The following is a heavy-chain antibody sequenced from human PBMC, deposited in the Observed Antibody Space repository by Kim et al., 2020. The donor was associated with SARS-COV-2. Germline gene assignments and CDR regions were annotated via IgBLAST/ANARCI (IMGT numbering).Heavy chain of an antibody. J-gene: IGHJ5*02. CDR3: ARAGRGWFGELLTFDP. CDR2: INSDGSST. CDR1: GFTFSSYW. Sequence: GGSLRLSCAASGFTFSSYWMHWVRQAPGKGLVWVSRINSDGSSTSYADSVKGRFTISRDNAKNTLYLQMNSLRAEDTAVYYCARAGRGWFGELLTFDPWGQGTLVTVSS. V-gene: IGHV3-74*01. D-gene: IGHD3-10*01.